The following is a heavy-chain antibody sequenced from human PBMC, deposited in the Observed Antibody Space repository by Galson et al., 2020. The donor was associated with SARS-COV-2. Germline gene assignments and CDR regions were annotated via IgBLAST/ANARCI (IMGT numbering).Heavy chain of an antibody. V-gene: IGHV3-11*06. CDR1: GFTFSDYY. CDR2: ISSSGSYT. J-gene: IGHJ1*01. D-gene: IGHD2-15*01. CDR3: ARNGRDCSGGICYGAEYFQY. Sequence: GESLKISCAASGFTFSDYYMSWIRQAPEKGLEWISYISSSGSYTNYADSVKGRFTISRDNAKNSLYLQMNSLRAEDTALYFCARNGRDCSGGICYGAEYFQYWGQGNPVTVSS.